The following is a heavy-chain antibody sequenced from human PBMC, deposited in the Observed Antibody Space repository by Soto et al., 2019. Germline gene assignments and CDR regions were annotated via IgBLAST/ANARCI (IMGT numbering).Heavy chain of an antibody. Sequence: GGSLRLSCAASGFTFSSYAMSWVRQAPGKGLEWVSAISGSGGSTYYADSVKGRFTISRDNSKNTLYLQMNSLRAEDTAVYYCAKDPIEDSSGQGWFDPWGQGTLVTVSS. D-gene: IGHD3-22*01. CDR2: ISGSGGST. CDR1: GFTFSSYA. J-gene: IGHJ5*02. V-gene: IGHV3-23*01. CDR3: AKDPIEDSSGQGWFDP.